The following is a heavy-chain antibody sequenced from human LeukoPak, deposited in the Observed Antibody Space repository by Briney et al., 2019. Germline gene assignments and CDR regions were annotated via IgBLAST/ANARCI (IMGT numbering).Heavy chain of an antibody. Sequence: PGRSLRLSCAVSGFTFSSYAMHWVRQAPGKGLEWVAVISYDGSNKYYADSVKGRFTISRDNSKNTLYLQMNSLRAEDTAVYYCARDHIRAAAVNWFDPWGQGTLVTVSS. CDR2: ISYDGSNK. CDR1: GFTFSSYA. CDR3: ARDHIRAAAVNWFDP. V-gene: IGHV3-30*04. D-gene: IGHD6-25*01. J-gene: IGHJ5*02.